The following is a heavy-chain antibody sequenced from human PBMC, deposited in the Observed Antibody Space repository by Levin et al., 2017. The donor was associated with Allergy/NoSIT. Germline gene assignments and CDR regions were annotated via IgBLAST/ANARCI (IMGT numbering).Heavy chain of an antibody. V-gene: IGHV3-33*01. CDR1: GFTFSSYG. J-gene: IGHJ4*02. D-gene: IGHD5-24*01. Sequence: GESLKISCAASGFTFSSYGMHWVRQAPGKGLEWVAVIWYDGSNKYYADSVKGRFTISRDNSKNTLYLQMNSLRAEDTAVYYCARERDGYNGYFDYWGQGTLVTVSS. CDR2: IWYDGSNK. CDR3: ARERDGYNGYFDY.